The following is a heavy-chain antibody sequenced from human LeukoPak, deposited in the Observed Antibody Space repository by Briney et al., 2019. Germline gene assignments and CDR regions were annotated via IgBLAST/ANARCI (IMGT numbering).Heavy chain of an antibody. V-gene: IGHV4-59*01. CDR1: GVSISSYY. J-gene: IGHJ5*02. D-gene: IGHD6-6*01. Sequence: PSETLSLTCTVSGVSISSYYWSWIRQPPGKGLEWIGYIYYSGSTNYNPSLKSRVTISVDTSKNQFSLKLSSVTAADTAVYYCARDRSSSWGYNWFDPWGQGILVTVSS. CDR3: ARDRSSSWGYNWFDP. CDR2: IYYSGST.